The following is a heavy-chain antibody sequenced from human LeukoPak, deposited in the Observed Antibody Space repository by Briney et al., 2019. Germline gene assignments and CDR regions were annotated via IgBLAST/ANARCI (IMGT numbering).Heavy chain of an antibody. CDR1: GYTFTSYA. CDR2: INAGNGNT. D-gene: IGHD6-19*01. Sequence: GASVKVSCKASGYTFTSYAMHWVRQAPGQRLEWMGWINAGNGNTKYSQKFQGRVTITRDTSASTACMELSSLRSEDTAVYYCARVSGWYPYFDYWGQGTLVTVSS. J-gene: IGHJ4*02. V-gene: IGHV1-3*01. CDR3: ARVSGWYPYFDY.